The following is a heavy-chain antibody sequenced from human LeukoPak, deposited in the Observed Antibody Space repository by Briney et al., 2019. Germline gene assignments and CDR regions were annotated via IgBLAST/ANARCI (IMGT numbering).Heavy chain of an antibody. Sequence: PGGSLRLSCAASGFTFSSYGMHWVRQAPGKGLEWVAFIRYDGSNKYYADSVKGRFTISRDNSKNTLYLQMNSLRAEDTAVYYCAKDWPLQGAPIVERDYWGQGTLVTVSS. CDR2: IRYDGSNK. J-gene: IGHJ4*02. CDR3: AKDWPLQGAPIVERDY. V-gene: IGHV3-30*02. CDR1: GFTFSSYG. D-gene: IGHD3-16*02.